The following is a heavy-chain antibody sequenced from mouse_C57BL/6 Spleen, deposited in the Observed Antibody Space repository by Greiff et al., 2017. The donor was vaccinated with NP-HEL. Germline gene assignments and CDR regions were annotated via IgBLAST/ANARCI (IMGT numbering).Heavy chain of an antibody. Sequence: EVMLVESGGGLVKPGGSLKLSCAASGFTFSSYAMSWVRQTPEKRLEWVATISDGGSYTYYPDNVKGRFTISRDNAKNNLYLQMSHLKSEDTAMYYCARDQKDYYSNHWYFDVWGTGTTVTVSS. CDR1: GFTFSSYA. CDR2: ISDGGSYT. V-gene: IGHV5-4*01. CDR3: ARDQKDYYSNHWYFDV. J-gene: IGHJ1*03. D-gene: IGHD2-5*01.